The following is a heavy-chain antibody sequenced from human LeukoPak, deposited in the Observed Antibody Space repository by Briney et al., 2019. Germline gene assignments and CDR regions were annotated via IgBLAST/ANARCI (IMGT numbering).Heavy chain of an antibody. CDR1: GFTFSSYD. V-gene: IGHV3-13*01. Sequence: GGSLRLSCAASGFTFSSYDMHWVRQATGKGLEWVSAIGTAGDTYYPGSVKGRFTISRENAENSLYLQMNSLRAGDTAVYYCARGHYYDSSGSPKDAFDIWGQGTMVTVSS. D-gene: IGHD3-22*01. J-gene: IGHJ3*02. CDR2: IGTAGDT. CDR3: ARGHYYDSSGSPKDAFDI.